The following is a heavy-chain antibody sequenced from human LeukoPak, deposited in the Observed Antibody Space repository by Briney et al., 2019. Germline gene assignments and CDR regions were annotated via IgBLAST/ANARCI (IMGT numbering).Heavy chain of an antibody. J-gene: IGHJ4*02. CDR3: AREARYCSGGSCYLPNY. CDR1: GYTFTGYY. D-gene: IGHD2-15*01. Sequence: ASVKVSCKASGYTFTGYYMHWVRQAPGLGLEWMGWINPNSGGTNYAQKFQGRVTMTRDTSISTAYMELSRLRSDDTAVYYCAREARYCSGGSCYLPNYWGQGTLVTVSS. V-gene: IGHV1-2*02. CDR2: INPNSGGT.